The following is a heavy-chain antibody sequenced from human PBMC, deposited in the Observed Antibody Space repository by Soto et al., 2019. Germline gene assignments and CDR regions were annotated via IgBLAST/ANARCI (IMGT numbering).Heavy chain of an antibody. D-gene: IGHD1-1*01. CDR1: RDSVSSNSAA. J-gene: IGHJ4*02. CDR2: TYYRSKWYN. Sequence: SQTLSLTCAISRDSVSSNSAAWNWIRQSPARGLEWLGRTYYRSKWYNDYVVSMKSRISINPDTSKNQFSLQLNSVTPEDTAVYYCARGTDSSFDSWGQGSPVTVSS. CDR3: ARGTDSSFDS. V-gene: IGHV6-1*01.